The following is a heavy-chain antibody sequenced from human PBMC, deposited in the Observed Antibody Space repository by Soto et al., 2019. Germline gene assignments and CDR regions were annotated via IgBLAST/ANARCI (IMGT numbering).Heavy chain of an antibody. J-gene: IGHJ5*02. CDR3: ASDIAPGGVLYAPCYWFDP. D-gene: IGHD2-2*01. CDR1: GGSISGFC. CDR2: ISHTGVT. Sequence: SETLSLTCGVSGGSISGFCWNWIRQSPGKGLEWIGEISHTGVTYYNPSLKSRVTISVDTSKNQFSLKLSSVTAADTAVYYCASDIAPGGVLYAPCYWFDPWGQGTLVTV. V-gene: IGHV4-34*09.